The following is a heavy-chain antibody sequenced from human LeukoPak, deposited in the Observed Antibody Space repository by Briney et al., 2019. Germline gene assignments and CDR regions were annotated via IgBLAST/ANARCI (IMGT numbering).Heavy chain of an antibody. Sequence: GGSLRLSRAASGFTFSSYSMNWVRQAPGKGLEWVSSISSSSSYIYYADSVKGRFTISRDNAKNSLYLQMNSLRAEDTAVYYCARVGYDSSGYYVQWGQGTLVTVSS. CDR1: GFTFSSYS. CDR2: ISSSSSYI. D-gene: IGHD3-22*01. CDR3: ARVGYDSSGYYVQ. J-gene: IGHJ4*02. V-gene: IGHV3-21*01.